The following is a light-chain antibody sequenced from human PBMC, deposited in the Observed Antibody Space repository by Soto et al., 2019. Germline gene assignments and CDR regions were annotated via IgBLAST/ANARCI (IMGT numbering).Light chain of an antibody. CDR3: CSYGGSYTWI. CDR2: EVN. V-gene: IGLV2-23*02. CDR1: SSDVGSYNL. J-gene: IGLJ2*01. Sequence: QSALTQPASVSGSPGQSITISCTGTSSDVGSYNLVSWYQQHPGKAPKFMIYEVNKRPSGVSNRFSGSKSGNTASLTISGLQAEDEADYYCCSYGGSYTWIFGGGTKLTVL.